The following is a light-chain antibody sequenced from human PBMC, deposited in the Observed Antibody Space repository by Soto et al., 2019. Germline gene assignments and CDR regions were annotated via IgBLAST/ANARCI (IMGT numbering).Light chain of an antibody. CDR1: TSNIGRKT. V-gene: IGLV1-44*01. J-gene: IGLJ2*01. CDR2: TDN. Sequence: QSVLTQPPSASGTPGQRVTISCSGSTSNIGRKTVNWYQHLPGTAPTLLIYTDNQRPSGVPDRFSGSKSGTSASLAISGLQSEDEADYYCQSFDSRLSAPVFGGGTKLTVL. CDR3: QSFDSRLSAPV.